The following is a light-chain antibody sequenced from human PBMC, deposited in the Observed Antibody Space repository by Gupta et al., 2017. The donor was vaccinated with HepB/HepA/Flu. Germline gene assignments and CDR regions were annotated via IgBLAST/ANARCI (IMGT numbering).Light chain of an antibody. J-gene: IGKJ4*01. CDR2: WAS. Sequence: DLVLNQSPHSLALSLGARAPINCKSSQNILSRSHNQNYLAWYQQKEGQPPKLLIDWASTRESGVPDRFSGSGSATDFTLTISSLQAEDVAIYYCQQNFSSPLTFGRGTKVEI. CDR1: QNILSRSHNQNY. V-gene: IGKV4-1*01. CDR3: QQNFSSPLT.